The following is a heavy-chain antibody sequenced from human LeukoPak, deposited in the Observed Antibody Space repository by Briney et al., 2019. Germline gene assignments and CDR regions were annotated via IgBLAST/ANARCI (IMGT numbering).Heavy chain of an antibody. V-gene: IGHV4-39*07. CDR1: GGSISSSSYY. CDR2: IYYSGST. CDR3: ARGGGYDIRPFDY. D-gene: IGHD5-12*01. Sequence: SETLSLTCTVSGGSISSSSYYWGWIRRPPGKGLEWIGSIYYSGSTYYNPSLKCRVTISVDTSKNQFSLKLSAVTAADTAVDYCARGGGYDIRPFDYWGQGTLVTVSS. J-gene: IGHJ4*02.